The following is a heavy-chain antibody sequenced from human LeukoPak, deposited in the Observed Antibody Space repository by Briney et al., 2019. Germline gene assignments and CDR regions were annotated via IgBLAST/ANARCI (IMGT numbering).Heavy chain of an antibody. V-gene: IGHV1-2*02. CDR3: PRIGGRGYSYGTFDY. J-gene: IGHJ4*02. Sequence: ASVKVSCKASGYTFNDDYIHWVRQAPGQGLEWMGWINPKSGGTNFAQKFQGRVTMTRDTSISTVYMELSRLRSDDRAVYYCPRIGGRGYSYGTFDYWGQGTLVTVSS. D-gene: IGHD5-18*01. CDR1: GYTFNDDY. CDR2: INPKSGGT.